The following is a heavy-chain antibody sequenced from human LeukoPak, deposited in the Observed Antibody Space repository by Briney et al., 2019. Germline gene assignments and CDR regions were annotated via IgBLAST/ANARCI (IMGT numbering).Heavy chain of an antibody. CDR2: INHSGST. D-gene: IGHD3-3*01. J-gene: IGHJ3*02. CDR1: GGSFSGYY. CDR3: ARGRSGIDAFDI. V-gene: IGHV4-34*01. Sequence: SETLSLTCAVYGGSFSGYYWSWIRQPPGKGLEWIGEINHSGSTNYNPSLKSRVTISVDTSKNQFSLKLSSVTAADTAVYYCARGRSGIDAFDIWGQGTMVTVSS.